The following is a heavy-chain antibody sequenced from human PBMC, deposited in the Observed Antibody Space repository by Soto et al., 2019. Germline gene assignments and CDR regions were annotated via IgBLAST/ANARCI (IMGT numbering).Heavy chain of an antibody. CDR2: IYYSVST. CDR3: ARTDYYYYGMDV. V-gene: IGHV4-59*01. Sequence: SETLSLTCTVSGGSISSYYWSWIRQPPGKGLEWIGYIYYSVSTNYNPSLKSRVTISVDTSKNQFSLKLSSVTAADTAVYYCARTDYYYYGMDVWGQGTTVTVSS. CDR1: GGSISSYY. J-gene: IGHJ6*02.